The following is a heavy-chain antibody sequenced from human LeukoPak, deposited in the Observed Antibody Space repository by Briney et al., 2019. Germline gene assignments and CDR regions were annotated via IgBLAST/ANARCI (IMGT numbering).Heavy chain of an antibody. Sequence: PGGSLRLSCEASGFTFSSYWMSWVRQAPGKGLEWVANIRDDVGEIFYVDSVKGRFTISRDNAKSSLFLQMNSLRAEDAAVYYCARDKPRGSYYGSIFDSRGQGTLVTVSS. CDR1: GFTFSSYW. CDR2: IRDDVGEI. CDR3: ARDKPRGSYYGSIFDS. V-gene: IGHV3-7*01. J-gene: IGHJ4*02. D-gene: IGHD1-26*01.